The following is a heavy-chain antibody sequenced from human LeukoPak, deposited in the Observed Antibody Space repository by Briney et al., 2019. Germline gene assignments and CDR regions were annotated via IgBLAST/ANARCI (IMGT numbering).Heavy chain of an antibody. CDR1: YDSIGTYL. D-gene: IGHD4-23*01. CDR2: IFASGST. Sequence: SETLSLTCTVSYDSIGTYLWNWVRQPAGKGLEWIGRIFASGSTFYSPSLKSRVTMSVDTSKSQFSLKLSSVTAADTAVYYCASIRWSVWYMDVWGKGTTVTVSS. V-gene: IGHV4-4*07. J-gene: IGHJ6*03. CDR3: ASIRWSVWYMDV.